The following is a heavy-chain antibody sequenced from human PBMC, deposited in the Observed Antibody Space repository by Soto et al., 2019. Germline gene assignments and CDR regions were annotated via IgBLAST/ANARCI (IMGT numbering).Heavy chain of an antibody. D-gene: IGHD3-9*01. CDR2: IKQDGSEK. Sequence: GGSLRLSCAASGFTFSSYWMSWVRQAPGKGLEWVANIKQDGSEKYYVDSVKGRFTISGDNAKNSLYLQMNSLRAEDTAVYYCARDHGTDILTGYSSFGYWGQGTLVTVSS. CDR1: GFTFSSYW. V-gene: IGHV3-7*05. J-gene: IGHJ4*02. CDR3: ARDHGTDILTGYSSFGY.